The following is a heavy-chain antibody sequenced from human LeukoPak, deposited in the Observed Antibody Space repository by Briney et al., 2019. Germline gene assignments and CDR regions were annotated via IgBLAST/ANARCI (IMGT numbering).Heavy chain of an antibody. CDR2: INPNSGGT. CDR3: ARLVSDYDSHIDY. J-gene: IGHJ4*02. CDR1: GYTFTGYY. V-gene: IGHV1-2*02. Sequence: GASVKVSCKASGYTFTGYYMHWLRQAPGQGLEWMGWINPNSGGTNYAQKFQGRVTMTRDTSIGTAYMELSRLRSDDTAVYYCARLVSDYDSHIDYWGQGTLVTVSS. D-gene: IGHD3-3*01.